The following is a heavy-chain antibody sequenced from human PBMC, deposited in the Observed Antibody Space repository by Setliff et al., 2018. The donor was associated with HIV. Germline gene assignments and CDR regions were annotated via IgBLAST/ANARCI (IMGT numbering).Heavy chain of an antibody. V-gene: IGHV3-7*01. J-gene: IGHJ6*03. D-gene: IGHD3-22*01. Sequence: PGGSLRLSCAASGFTFSSYWMSWVRQAPGKGLEWVANIKQDGSEKYYVDSVKGRFTISRDNAKNSMSLQMDSLRAEDTAVYYCARTITMIQWGYYYYYMDVWGKGATVTVSS. CDR3: ARTITMIQWGYYYYYMDV. CDR2: IKQDGSEK. CDR1: GFTFSSYW.